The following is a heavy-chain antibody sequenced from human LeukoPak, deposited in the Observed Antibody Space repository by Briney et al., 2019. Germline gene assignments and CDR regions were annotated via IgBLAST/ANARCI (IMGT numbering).Heavy chain of an antibody. D-gene: IGHD2-15*01. CDR1: GFTFSSYG. Sequence: GGSLRLSCAASGFTFSSYGMHWVRQAPGKGLEWVADIWYDGSNKYYADSVKGRFTISRDNSKNTLYLQMNSLRAEDTAVYYCARDPDPPYCSGGSCYPWTWGQGTLVTVSS. J-gene: IGHJ5*02. CDR2: IWYDGSNK. CDR3: ARDPDPPYCSGGSCYPWT. V-gene: IGHV3-33*01.